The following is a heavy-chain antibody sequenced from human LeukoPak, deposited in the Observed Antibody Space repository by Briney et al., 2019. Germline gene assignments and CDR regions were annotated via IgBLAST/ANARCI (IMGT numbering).Heavy chain of an antibody. CDR2: INHSGST. CDR3: ARPIRYRPARGYYMDV. CDR1: GGSISSSSYY. V-gene: IGHV4-39*07. Sequence: SETLSLTCTVSGGSISSSSYYWGWIRQPPGKGLEWIGEINHSGSTNYNPSLKSRVTISVDTSKNQFSLKLSSVTAADTAVYYCARPIRYRPARGYYMDVWGKGTTVTISS. D-gene: IGHD3-9*01. J-gene: IGHJ6*03.